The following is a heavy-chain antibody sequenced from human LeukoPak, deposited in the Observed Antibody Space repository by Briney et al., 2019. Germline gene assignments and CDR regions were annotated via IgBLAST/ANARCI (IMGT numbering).Heavy chain of an antibody. D-gene: IGHD3-3*01. J-gene: IGHJ4*02. V-gene: IGHV4-59*08. CDR1: GGSFNGFY. CDR3: ARQITIFGVVTPYFDY. Sequence: PSETLSLTCTVSGGSFNGFYWSWIRQPPGKGLEWIAYIFYTGTTNYNPSLKSRVSISVDTSKNRFSLKLSSVTAADTAVYYCARQITIFGVVTPYFDYWGQGTLVTVSS. CDR2: IFYTGTT.